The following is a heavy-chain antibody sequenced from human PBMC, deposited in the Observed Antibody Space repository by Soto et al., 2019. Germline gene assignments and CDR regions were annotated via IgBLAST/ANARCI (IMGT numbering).Heavy chain of an antibody. D-gene: IGHD3-3*01. CDR3: AKGGPSYYDFWTGYHTDY. CDR1: GFTFNSYA. V-gene: IGHV3-23*01. J-gene: IGHJ4*02. CDR2: ISGSGGST. Sequence: GGSLRLSCAASGFTFNSYAMSWVRQAPGKGLEWVSTISGSGGSTYNADSVKGRFTISRDNSKNTLYLQMSSLRAEDTAVYYCAKGGPSYYDFWTGYHTDYWGQGTLVTVSS.